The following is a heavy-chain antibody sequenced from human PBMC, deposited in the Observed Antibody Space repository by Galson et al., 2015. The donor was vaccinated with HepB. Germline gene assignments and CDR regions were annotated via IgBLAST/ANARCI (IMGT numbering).Heavy chain of an antibody. V-gene: IGHV3-23*01. Sequence: SLRLSCAASGFTFSSYAMSWVRQAPGKGLEWVSAISGSGGSTYYADSVKGRFTISRDNSKNTLYLQMNSLRAEDTAVYYCAKDNGAHPLGLDYWGQGTLVTVSS. J-gene: IGHJ4*02. CDR3: AKDNGAHPLGLDY. CDR1: GFTFSSYA. CDR2: ISGSGGST. D-gene: IGHD2-8*01.